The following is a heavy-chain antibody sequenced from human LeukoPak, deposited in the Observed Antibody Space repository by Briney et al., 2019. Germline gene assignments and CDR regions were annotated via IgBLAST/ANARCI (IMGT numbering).Heavy chain of an antibody. V-gene: IGHV4-34*01. CDR3: ARWTTVTRAFDF. Sequence: PSETLSLTCAVYGGSFSGYYWSWIRQPPGKGLEWIGEINHSGSTNYNPSLKSRVTMSVDTSKNQFSLTLNSVTAADTGVYYCARWTTVTRAFDFWGQGTLVTVSS. D-gene: IGHD4-17*01. CDR1: GGSFSGYY. CDR2: INHSGST. J-gene: IGHJ4*02.